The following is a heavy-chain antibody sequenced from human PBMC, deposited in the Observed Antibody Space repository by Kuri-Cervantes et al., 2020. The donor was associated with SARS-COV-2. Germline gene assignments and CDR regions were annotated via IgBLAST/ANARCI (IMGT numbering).Heavy chain of an antibody. D-gene: IGHD2-21*01. CDR3: ARIVRFMDV. CDR1: GGSISSHY. V-gene: IGHV4-59*08. Sequence: SETLSLTCTVSGGSISSHYWSWIRQPPGKGLEWIGYIYYSGSTNYNPSLKSRVTISVDTSKNQFSLKLSSVTAADTAVHYCARIVRFMDVWGKGTTVTVSS. J-gene: IGHJ6*03. CDR2: IYYSGST.